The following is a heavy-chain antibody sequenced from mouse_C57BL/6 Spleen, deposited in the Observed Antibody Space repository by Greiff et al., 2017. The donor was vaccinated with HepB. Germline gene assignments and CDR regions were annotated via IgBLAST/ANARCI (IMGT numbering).Heavy chain of an antibody. CDR3: ARGPFSYAMDY. J-gene: IGHJ4*01. CDR1: GYTFTSYW. CDR2: IDPNRGGT. Sequence: VQLQQPGAELVKPGASVKLSCKASGYTFTSYWMHWVKQRPGRGLEWIGRIDPNRGGTKYNEKFKSKATLTVDKPSSTAYMQLSSLTSEDSAVYYCARGPFSYAMDYWGQGTSVTVSS. V-gene: IGHV1-72*01.